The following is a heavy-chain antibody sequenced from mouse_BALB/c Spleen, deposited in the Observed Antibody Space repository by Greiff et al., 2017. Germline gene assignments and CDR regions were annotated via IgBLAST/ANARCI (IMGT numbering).Heavy chain of an antibody. CDR2: IWGDGST. V-gene: IGHV2-6-7*01. Sequence: VMLVESGPGLVAPSQSLSITCTVSGFSLTGYGVNWVRQPPGKGLEWLGMIWGDGSTDYNSALKSRLSISKDNSKSQVFLKMNSLQTDDTARYYCARVYYDYDAWFAYWGQGTLVTVSA. D-gene: IGHD2-4*01. CDR1: GFSLTGYG. CDR3: ARVYYDYDAWFAY. J-gene: IGHJ3*01.